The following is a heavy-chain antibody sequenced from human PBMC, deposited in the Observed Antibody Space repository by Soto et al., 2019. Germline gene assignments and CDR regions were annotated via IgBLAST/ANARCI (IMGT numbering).Heavy chain of an antibody. J-gene: IGHJ4*02. CDR3: AKSNDFWSGYGYYFDY. Sequence: SETLSLTCTVSGGSISSYYWSWIRQPPGKGLEWIGYIYYSGSTNYNPSLKSRVTISVDTSKNQFSLKLSSVTAADTAVYDCAKSNDFWSGYGYYFDYWGQGTLVTVSS. CDR1: GGSISSYY. CDR2: IYYSGST. D-gene: IGHD3-3*01. V-gene: IGHV4-59*01.